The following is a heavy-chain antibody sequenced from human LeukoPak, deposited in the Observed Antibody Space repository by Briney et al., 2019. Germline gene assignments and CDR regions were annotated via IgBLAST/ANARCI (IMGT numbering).Heavy chain of an antibody. CDR1: GFTVSSNY. CDR3: ARILHYYDSGSHPFDY. J-gene: IGHJ4*02. V-gene: IGHV3-53*01. Sequence: GGSLRLSCAASGFTVSSNYMSWVRQAPGKGLEWVSVIYSGGSTYYADSVKGRFTISRDNSKNTLYLQMNSLRAEDTAVYYCARILHYYDSGSHPFDYWGQGTLVTVSS. CDR2: IYSGGST. D-gene: IGHD3-10*01.